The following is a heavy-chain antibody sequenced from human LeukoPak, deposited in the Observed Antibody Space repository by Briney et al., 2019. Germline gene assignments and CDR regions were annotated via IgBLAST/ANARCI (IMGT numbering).Heavy chain of an antibody. CDR3: ARAGFGELFNTFSPRLANWFDP. V-gene: IGHV1-8*01. J-gene: IGHJ5*02. Sequence: ASVKVSCKASGYTFTSYDINWVRQATGQGLEWMGWMNPNSGNTGYAQKFQGRVTMTRNTSISTAYMELSSLRSEDTAVYSCARAGFGELFNTFSPRLANWFDPWGQGTLVTVSS. CDR2: MNPNSGNT. D-gene: IGHD3-10*01. CDR1: GYTFTSYD.